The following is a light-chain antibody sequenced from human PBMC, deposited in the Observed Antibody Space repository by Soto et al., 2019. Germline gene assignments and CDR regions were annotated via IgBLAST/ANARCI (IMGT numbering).Light chain of an antibody. V-gene: IGKV3D-15*01. Sequence: IVFTHSPSTLSFSPLYRATLPCRASQSIGYYLAWYQEKPGQAPRLLIYDASIRATGIPARFSGSGSGTEFTLTISSLQSEDFAVYYCQQYNNWPPTFGQGTKVDI. CDR1: QSIGYY. CDR2: DAS. J-gene: IGKJ1*01. CDR3: QQYNNWPPT.